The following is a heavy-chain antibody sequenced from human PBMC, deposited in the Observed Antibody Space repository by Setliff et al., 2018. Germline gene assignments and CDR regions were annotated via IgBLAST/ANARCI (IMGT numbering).Heavy chain of an antibody. D-gene: IGHD3-3*01. CDR1: GFKFSSYG. J-gene: IGHJ5*02. CDR3: AKDFQFLEVSNPVS. CDR2: IRLDGSKA. V-gene: IGHV3-30*02. Sequence: GGSLRLSCVTSGFKFSSYGMHWVRQTPAKGLKWVAFIRLDGSKANYADSVKGRFTISRDNSANTVFLQMHSLRSEDSALYYCAKDFQFLEVSNPVSWGQGTRVTVSS.